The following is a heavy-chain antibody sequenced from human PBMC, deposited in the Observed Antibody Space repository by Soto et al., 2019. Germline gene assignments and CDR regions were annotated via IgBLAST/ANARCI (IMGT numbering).Heavy chain of an antibody. CDR1: GGSLSSGGYY. J-gene: IGHJ4*02. CDR2: IYSSGST. Sequence: QVQLQESGPGLVKPSQTLSLSCTVSGGSLSSGGYYWSWIRQHPGKGLEWIGFIYSSGSTYYNPSLKSRVTISVDTSQNQFSLKLSSVTAADTAVYYCARDTQRGYSGYFDSWGQGTLVTVSS. V-gene: IGHV4-31*03. CDR3: ARDTQRGYSGYFDS. D-gene: IGHD5-12*01.